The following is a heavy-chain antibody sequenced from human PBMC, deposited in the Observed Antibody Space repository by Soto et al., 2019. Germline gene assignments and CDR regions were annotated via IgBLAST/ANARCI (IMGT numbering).Heavy chain of an antibody. V-gene: IGHV4-39*01. D-gene: IGHD3-10*01. Sequence: SETLSLTCTVSGGSFSSSSYYWGWIRQPPGKGLEWIGIIYYSGSTYYNPSLKSRVTMSVDPSKNQFSLKLISVTAADSALYYCARHWITMVRGVCHFDYWGQGTLVTVSS. CDR2: IYYSGST. J-gene: IGHJ4*02. CDR3: ARHWITMVRGVCHFDY. CDR1: GGSFSSSSYY.